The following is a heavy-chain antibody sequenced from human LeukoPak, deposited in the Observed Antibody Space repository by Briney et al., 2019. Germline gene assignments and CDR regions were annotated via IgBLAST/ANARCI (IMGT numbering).Heavy chain of an antibody. CDR3: AKDDYSSGWHTVGDY. J-gene: IGHJ4*02. V-gene: IGHV3-30*18. D-gene: IGHD6-19*01. CDR2: ISYDGSKK. CDR1: GFTFRSYG. Sequence: GGSLRLSCAASGFTFRSYGMHWVRQAPGKGLEWVAVISYDGSKKYYGDSVKGRFTISRDNSKNTVYLQMNSLRAEDTAVYYCAKDDYSSGWHTVGDYWGQGTLVTVSS.